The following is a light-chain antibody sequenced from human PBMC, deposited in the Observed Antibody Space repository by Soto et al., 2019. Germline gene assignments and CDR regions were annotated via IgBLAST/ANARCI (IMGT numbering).Light chain of an antibody. CDR2: GAS. V-gene: IGKV1-39*01. CDR3: QQSSSVSVT. CDR1: ESVSAY. J-gene: IGKJ5*01. Sequence: DSQVTQSPSSLSASLGDRVSITCRTSESVSAYLNWYQQKPGKAPNLLIFGASNLQSGVPSRFSGSGYGTDFTLNIDNLQPEDFATYYCQQSSSVSVTFGQGTRLDIK.